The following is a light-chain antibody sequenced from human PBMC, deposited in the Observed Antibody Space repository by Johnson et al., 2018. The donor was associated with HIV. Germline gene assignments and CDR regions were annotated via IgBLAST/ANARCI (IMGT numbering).Light chain of an antibody. J-gene: IGLJ1*01. CDR3: GTWDSSLSVYV. V-gene: IGLV1-51*01. CDR1: SSNIGNNY. CDR2: DNN. Sequence: TQPPSVSAAPGQKVTISCSGRSSNIGNNYVSWYQQLPGTAPKLLIYDNNKRPSGIPDRFSGSKSGTSATLGITGLQTGDEADYYCGTWDSSLSVYVFGTGTKVTVL.